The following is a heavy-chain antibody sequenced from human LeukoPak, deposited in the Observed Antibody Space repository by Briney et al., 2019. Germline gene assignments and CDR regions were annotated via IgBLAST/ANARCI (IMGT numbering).Heavy chain of an antibody. CDR3: ARRVTGRGTFYFDY. CDR2: IYYSGST. J-gene: IGHJ4*02. CDR1: GGPISSGGYY. D-gene: IGHD3-16*01. Sequence: PSETLSLTCTVSGGPISSGGYYWSWIRQHPGKGLEWIGYIYYSGSTYYNPSLKSRVTISIDTSKNQFSLKLTSVTAADTAVYYCARRVTGRGTFYFDYWGQGSLVTVSS. V-gene: IGHV4-31*03.